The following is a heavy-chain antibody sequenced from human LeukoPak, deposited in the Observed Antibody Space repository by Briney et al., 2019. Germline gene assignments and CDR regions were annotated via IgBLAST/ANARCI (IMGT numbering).Heavy chain of an antibody. J-gene: IGHJ4*02. CDR1: GGSFSGYY. CDR2: INHSGST. Sequence: SETLSLTCAVYGGSFSGYYWSWIRQPPGKGLEWIGEINHSGSTNYNPSLKSRVTISVDTSKNQFSLKLSSVTAADTAVYYCARDGYNPHFDYWGQGTLVTVSS. D-gene: IGHD5-24*01. V-gene: IGHV4-34*01. CDR3: ARDGYNPHFDY.